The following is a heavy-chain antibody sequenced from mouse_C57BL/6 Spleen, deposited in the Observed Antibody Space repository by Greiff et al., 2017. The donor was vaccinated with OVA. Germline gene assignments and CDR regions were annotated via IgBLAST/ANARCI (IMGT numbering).Heavy chain of an antibody. J-gene: IGHJ3*01. CDR3: ARSRGVYDPFAY. V-gene: IGHV1-53*01. CDR2: INPSNGGT. CDR1: GYTFTSYW. D-gene: IGHD2-12*01. Sequence: QVQLQQPGTELVKPGASVKLSCKASGYTFTSYWMHWVKQRPGQGLEWIGNINPSNGGTKYNEKFKSKATLTVDKSASTAYMQLSSLTSEDSAVYYCARSRGVYDPFAYWGQGTLVTVSA.